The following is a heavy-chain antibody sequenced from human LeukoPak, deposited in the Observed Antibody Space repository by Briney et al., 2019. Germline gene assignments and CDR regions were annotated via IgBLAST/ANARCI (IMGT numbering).Heavy chain of an antibody. V-gene: IGHV4-38-2*02. Sequence: SSETLSLTCSVSGYSISSAYYWGWIRQPPGKGLEWIGTMYHSGSTNYNPSLKSRVTISVDTSKNQFSLKLSSVTAADTAVYYCARRLNPQWLVQSRWFDPWGQGTLVTVSS. CDR2: MYHSGST. CDR1: GYSISSAYY. CDR3: ARRLNPQWLVQSRWFDP. D-gene: IGHD6-19*01. J-gene: IGHJ5*02.